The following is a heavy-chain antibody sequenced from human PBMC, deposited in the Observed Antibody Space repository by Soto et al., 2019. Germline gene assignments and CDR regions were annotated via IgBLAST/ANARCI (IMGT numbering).Heavy chain of an antibody. J-gene: IGHJ4*02. CDR3: ARDPGTGYYDSSGDYYD. Sequence: EVQLVESGGGLVQPGGSLRLSCAASGFTLSSYWMHWVRQAPGKGLVWVSRINSDGSSTSYADSVKGRFTISRDNAKNTLYLKMNSLRGEDTAVYYCARDPGTGYYDSSGDYYDWGQGTLVTVSS. V-gene: IGHV3-74*01. CDR2: INSDGSST. CDR1: GFTLSSYW. D-gene: IGHD3-22*01.